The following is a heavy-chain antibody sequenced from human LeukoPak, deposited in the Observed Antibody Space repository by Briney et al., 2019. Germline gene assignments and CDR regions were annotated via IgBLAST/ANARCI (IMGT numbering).Heavy chain of an antibody. CDR1: GFTFSGYS. V-gene: IGHV3-21*01. CDR3: ARDRSITMIGVGSY. Sequence: GGSLRLSCAASGFTFSGYSMNWVRQAPGKGLEWVSSISSSSSYIYYADSVKGRFTISRDNAKNSLYLQMNSLRAEDTAVYYCARDRSITMIGVGSYWGQGTLVTVSS. J-gene: IGHJ4*02. CDR2: ISSSSSYI. D-gene: IGHD3-22*01.